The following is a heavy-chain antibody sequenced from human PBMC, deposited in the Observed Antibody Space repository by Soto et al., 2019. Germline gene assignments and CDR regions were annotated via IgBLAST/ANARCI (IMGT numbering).Heavy chain of an antibody. CDR2: IYYSGST. CDR1: GGSISSYY. D-gene: IGHD4-17*01. V-gene: IGHV4-59*01. Sequence: TSETLSLTCTVSGGSISSYYWSWIRQPPGKGLEWIGYIYYSGSTNYNPSLKSRVTISVDTSKNQFSLKLSSVTAADTAVYYCARKTTVTYFDYWGQGTLVTVSS. J-gene: IGHJ4*02. CDR3: ARKTTVTYFDY.